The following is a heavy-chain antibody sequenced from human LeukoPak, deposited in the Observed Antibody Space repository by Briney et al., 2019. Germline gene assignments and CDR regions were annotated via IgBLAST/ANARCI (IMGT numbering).Heavy chain of an antibody. J-gene: IGHJ4*02. CDR2: IIPIFGTA. CDR1: GGTFSSYA. Sequence: ASVKVSCKASGGTFSSYAISWVRQAPGQGLEWMGGIIPIFGTANYAQKFQGRVTITADESTSTAYMELSSLRSEDTAVYYCASYLGYCSGGSCYSGLLGCWGQGTLVTVSS. V-gene: IGHV1-69*13. D-gene: IGHD2-15*01. CDR3: ASYLGYCSGGSCYSGLLGC.